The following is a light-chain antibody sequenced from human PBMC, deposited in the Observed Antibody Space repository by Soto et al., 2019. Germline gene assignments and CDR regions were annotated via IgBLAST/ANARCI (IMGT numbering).Light chain of an antibody. CDR2: ANT. Sequence: QSVLTQPPSVSGAPGQRVTISCTGTSSNIGAGYHVHWYQQLPGTAPKLLIYANTNRPSGVPDRFSGSKSGTSASLAITGLQAEDEADYYCCSYAGSSTFYVFGTGNKGTVL. J-gene: IGLJ1*01. CDR1: SSNIGAGYH. CDR3: CSYAGSSTFYV. V-gene: IGLV1-40*01.